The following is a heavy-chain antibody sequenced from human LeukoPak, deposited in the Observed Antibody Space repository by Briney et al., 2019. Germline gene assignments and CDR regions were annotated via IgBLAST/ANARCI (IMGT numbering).Heavy chain of an antibody. J-gene: IGHJ4*02. CDR2: LYYSSST. CDR1: GGSLSSYY. V-gene: IGHV4-59*01. Sequence: SETLSLTCTVSGGSLSSYYRSWIRQPPGKGLEWIGYLYYSSSTKYHPSLKNRVTIPLEESKNQLSLQLSSVTAADTAVDYCAAGARSSSWDATYWGQGTLVTVSS. D-gene: IGHD6-13*01. CDR3: AAGARSSSWDATY.